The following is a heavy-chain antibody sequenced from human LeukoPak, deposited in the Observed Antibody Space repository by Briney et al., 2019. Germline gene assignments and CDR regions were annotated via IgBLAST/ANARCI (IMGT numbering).Heavy chain of an antibody. Sequence: SETLSLTCTVSGGSISSYYWSWMQQPPGKGLEWIGYIYYSGRTNYNPSLKSRVIMSVDTSKNQFSLRLSSVTAADTAVYYCARGTGVAVAGNYWGQGTLVTVSS. J-gene: IGHJ4*02. CDR3: ARGTGVAVAGNY. D-gene: IGHD6-19*01. V-gene: IGHV4-59*08. CDR1: GGSISSYY. CDR2: IYYSGRT.